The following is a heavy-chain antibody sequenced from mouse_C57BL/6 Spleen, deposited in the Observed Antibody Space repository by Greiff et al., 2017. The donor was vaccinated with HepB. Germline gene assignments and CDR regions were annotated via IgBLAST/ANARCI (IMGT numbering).Heavy chain of an antibody. CDR2: ISDGGSYT. V-gene: IGHV5-4*01. D-gene: IGHD1-1*01. CDR3: ARCLFITTVVDPFAY. J-gene: IGHJ3*01. Sequence: EVHLVESGGGLVKPGGSLKLSCAASGFTFSSYAMAWVRQTPEKRLEWVATISDGGSYTYYPDNVKGRFTISRDNAKNNLYLQMSHLKSEDTTMYYCARCLFITTVVDPFAYWGQGTLVTVSA. CDR1: GFTFSSYA.